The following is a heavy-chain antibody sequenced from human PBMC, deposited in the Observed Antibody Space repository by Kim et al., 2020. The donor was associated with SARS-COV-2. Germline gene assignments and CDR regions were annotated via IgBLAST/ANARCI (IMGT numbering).Heavy chain of an antibody. D-gene: IGHD6-13*01. V-gene: IGHV1-2*02. Sequence: ASVKVSCKASGYTFTGYYMHWVRQAPGQGLEWMGWINPNSGGTNYAQKFQGRVTMTRDTSISTAYMELSRLRSDDTAVYYCASVGYQQQPPFTYYYYMDVWGKGTTVTVSS. J-gene: IGHJ6*03. CDR1: GYTFTGYY. CDR3: ASVGYQQQPPFTYYYYMDV. CDR2: INPNSGGT.